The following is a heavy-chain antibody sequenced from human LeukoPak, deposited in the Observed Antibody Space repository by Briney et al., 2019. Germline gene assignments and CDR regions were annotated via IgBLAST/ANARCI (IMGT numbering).Heavy chain of an antibody. J-gene: IGHJ3*02. Sequence: PSQTLSLTCTVSGGSISSGSYYWSWIRQPAGKGLEWIGRIYTSGSTNYNPSLKSRVTISVDTSKNEVSLKLNSVTAADTAVYYCARRDGDIWGQGTMVTVSS. CDR1: GGSISSGSYY. CDR2: IYTSGST. CDR3: ARRDGDI. D-gene: IGHD5-24*01. V-gene: IGHV4-61*02.